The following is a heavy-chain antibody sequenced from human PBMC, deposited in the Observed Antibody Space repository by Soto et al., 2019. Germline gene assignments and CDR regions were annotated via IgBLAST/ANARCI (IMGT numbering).Heavy chain of an antibody. CDR3: VRMSVDTGGYFDY. D-gene: IGHD5-18*01. V-gene: IGHV6-1*01. Sequence: PSQTLSLTCAISGDSVSNNRAAWNWIRQSPSRGLEWLGRTYYRSKWNNDYAVSVKSRISISPDPSKNQFSLQLNSVTPEDTAVYYCVRMSVDTGGYFDYLGQGTPVTASS. CDR1: GDSVSNNRAA. CDR2: TYYRSKWNN. J-gene: IGHJ4*02.